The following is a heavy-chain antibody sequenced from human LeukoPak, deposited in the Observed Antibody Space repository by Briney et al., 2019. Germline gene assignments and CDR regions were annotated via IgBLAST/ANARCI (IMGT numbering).Heavy chain of an antibody. V-gene: IGHV3-15*01. J-gene: IGHJ4*02. CDR3: TTAPDTSDY. D-gene: IGHD5-18*01. CDR2: IKSKTNGGTT. CDR1: GITFSDTW. Sequence: GGSLRLSCAASGITFSDTWMTWVRQAPGKGLEWIGRIKSKTNGGTTDYATPVKGRFTFSRDDSKSTLYLQMDSLKTEDTAVYYCTTAPDTSDYWGQGTLVTVSS.